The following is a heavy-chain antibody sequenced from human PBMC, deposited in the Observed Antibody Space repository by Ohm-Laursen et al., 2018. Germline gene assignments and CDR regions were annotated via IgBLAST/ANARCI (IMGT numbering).Heavy chain of an antibody. CDR1: GFTFENYA. D-gene: IGHD7-27*01. CDR2: IDSSGTYR. Sequence: SLRLSCAASGFTFENYAMHWVRQAPGKGLEWVSSIDSSGTYRYNADSMKGRFTISRDNAKNSLYLQMNSLTVEDTAVYYCAREPGNWGYTWFDPWGQGTLVTVSS. CDR3: AREPGNWGYTWFDP. V-gene: IGHV3-21*01. J-gene: IGHJ5*02.